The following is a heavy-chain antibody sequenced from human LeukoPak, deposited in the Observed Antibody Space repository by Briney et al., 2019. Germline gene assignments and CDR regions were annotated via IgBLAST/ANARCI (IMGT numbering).Heavy chain of an antibody. CDR2: ISYDGSNK. CDR3: AEDRGLIVVPAAIPLTYYYYGMDV. V-gene: IGHV3-30*18. Sequence: PGGSLRLSCAASGFTFSSYGMHWVRQAPGKGLEWVAVISYDGSNKYYADSVKGRFTISRDNSKNTLYLQMNSLRAEDTAVYYCAEDRGLIVVPAAIPLTYYYYGMDVWGQGTTVTVSS. CDR1: GFTFSSYG. D-gene: IGHD2-2*02. J-gene: IGHJ6*02.